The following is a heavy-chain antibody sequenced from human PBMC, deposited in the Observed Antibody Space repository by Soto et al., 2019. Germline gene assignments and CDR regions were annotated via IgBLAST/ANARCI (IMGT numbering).Heavy chain of an antibody. CDR1: GFTFSNAW. CDR2: IKSKPDGGTT. V-gene: IGHV3-15*01. Sequence: EAQLVESGGGLVKPGGSLRVSCAGSGFTFSNAWMSWVRQAPGKGLEWVGRIKSKPDGGTTDYPAPVEGRFSISRDDSKNTVYLQMNSLKTEDTAVYYCATGWYFDFWGRGTLVTVSS. J-gene: IGHJ2*01. CDR3: ATGWYFDF.